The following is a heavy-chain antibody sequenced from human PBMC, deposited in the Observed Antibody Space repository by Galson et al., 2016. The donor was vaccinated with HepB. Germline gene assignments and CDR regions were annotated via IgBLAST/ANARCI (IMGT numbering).Heavy chain of an antibody. CDR3: ARGGARQQPVPRPLDF. Sequence: RQHPGKGLEWIGYIYYSGSTYFKSSLKSRVSISLDTSQNQFSLKMRFVTVADTAVYYCARGGARQQPVPRPLDFWGQGTLVTVSS. V-gene: IGHV4-31*02. CDR2: IYYSGST. D-gene: IGHD6-13*01. J-gene: IGHJ4*02.